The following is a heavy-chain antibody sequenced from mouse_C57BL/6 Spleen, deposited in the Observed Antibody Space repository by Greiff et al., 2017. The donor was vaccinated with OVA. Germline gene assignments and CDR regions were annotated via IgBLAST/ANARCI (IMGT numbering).Heavy chain of an antibody. D-gene: IGHD2-12*01. V-gene: IGHV5-9*01. CDR3: ARHDYSRAMDY. Sequence: EVKLVESGGGLVKPGGSLKLSCAASGFTFSSYTMSWVRQTPEKRLEWVATISGGGGNTYYPDSVKGRFTISRDNAKNTLYLQMSSLRSEDTALYYCARHDYSRAMDYWGQGTSVTVSS. CDR2: ISGGGGNT. CDR1: GFTFSSYT. J-gene: IGHJ4*01.